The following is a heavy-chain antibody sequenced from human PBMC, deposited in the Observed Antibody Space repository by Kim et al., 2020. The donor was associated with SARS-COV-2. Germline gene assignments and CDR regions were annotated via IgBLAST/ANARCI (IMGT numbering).Heavy chain of an antibody. V-gene: IGHV3-21*01. J-gene: IGHJ4*02. CDR2: ISSSSSYI. CDR3: ASPRAGGWRGQFDY. D-gene: IGHD6-19*01. CDR1: GFTFSSYS. Sequence: GGSLRHSCAASGFTFSSYSMNWVRQAPGKGLEWVSSISSSSSYIYYADSVKGRFTISRDNAKNSLYLQMNSLRAEDTAVYYCASPRAGGWRGQFDYWGQGTLVTVSS.